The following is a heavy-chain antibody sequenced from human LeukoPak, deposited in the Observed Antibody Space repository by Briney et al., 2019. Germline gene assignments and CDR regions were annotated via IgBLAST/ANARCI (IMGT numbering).Heavy chain of an antibody. Sequence: GESLKISCKGSGYSFTSYWIGWVRQMPGKGLEWMGIIYPGDSDARYSPSFQGQVTISADKSISTAYLQWSSLKASDTAMYYCARRGGPCSGGSCYGYWGQGTLVTVSS. J-gene: IGHJ4*02. CDR2: IYPGDSDA. CDR3: ARRGGPCSGGSCYGY. CDR1: GYSFTSYW. V-gene: IGHV5-51*01. D-gene: IGHD2-15*01.